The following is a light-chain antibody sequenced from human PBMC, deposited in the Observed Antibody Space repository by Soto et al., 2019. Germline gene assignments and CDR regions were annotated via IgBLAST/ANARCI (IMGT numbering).Light chain of an antibody. Sequence: EIVMTQSPATLSVSPGERATLSCRASQSVSITLAWYQQKPGQAPRLLIYGASSRATGIPDRFSGSGSGTDFTLTISRLEPEDFAVYYCQQYGSSSWTFGQGTRWIS. CDR1: QSVSIT. CDR2: GAS. CDR3: QQYGSSSWT. V-gene: IGKV3-20*01. J-gene: IGKJ1*01.